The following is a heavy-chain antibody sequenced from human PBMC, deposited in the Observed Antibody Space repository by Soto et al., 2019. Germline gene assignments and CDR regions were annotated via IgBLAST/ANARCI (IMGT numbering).Heavy chain of an antibody. Sequence: GASLKVSCKVSGYTLTELSIRWVRQVPGKGLEWMGGFDPEDGETIYAXKFQGXVXMXXXXSXXXGXMELSSLRAXDTAVYYCARGDSAVAGYDAFDIWGQGTMVTVSS. CDR3: ARGDSAVAGYDAFDI. CDR2: FDPEDGET. CDR1: GYTLTELS. J-gene: IGHJ3*02. D-gene: IGHD6-19*01. V-gene: IGHV1-24*01.